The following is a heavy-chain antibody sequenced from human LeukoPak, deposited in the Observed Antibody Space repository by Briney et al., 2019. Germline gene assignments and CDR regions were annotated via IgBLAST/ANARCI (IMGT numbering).Heavy chain of an antibody. CDR3: ARDTSGSYKAFDI. CDR2: IWYDGSNK. Sequence: GGSLRLSCAASGFTFSTYGMHWVRQAPGKGLEWVAVIWYDGSNKYYADSVKGRFTISRDNSKNTLYLQMNSLRAEDTAVYYCARDTSGSYKAFDIWGQGTMVAVSS. CDR1: GFTFSTYG. D-gene: IGHD3-10*01. V-gene: IGHV3-33*01. J-gene: IGHJ3*02.